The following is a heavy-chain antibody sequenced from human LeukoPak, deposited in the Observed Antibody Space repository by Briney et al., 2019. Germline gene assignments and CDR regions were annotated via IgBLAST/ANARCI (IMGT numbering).Heavy chain of an antibody. CDR3: ARGQAKGYCSSTSCYSFDY. J-gene: IGHJ4*02. Sequence: SETLSLTCTVSGGSISSYYWSWIRQPPGKGLEWIGYIYYSGSTNYNPSLKSRVTISVDTSKNQFSLKLSSVTAADTAVYYCARGQAKGYCSSTSCYSFDYWGQGTLVTVSS. V-gene: IGHV4-59*12. D-gene: IGHD2-2*01. CDR1: GGSISSYY. CDR2: IYYSGST.